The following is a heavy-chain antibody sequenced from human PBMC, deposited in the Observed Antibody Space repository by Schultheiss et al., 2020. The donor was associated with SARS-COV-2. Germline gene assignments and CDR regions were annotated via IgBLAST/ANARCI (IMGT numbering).Heavy chain of an antibody. CDR2: ISSSGSYI. Sequence: GESLKISCAVFGFTFSSYGMNWVRQAPGKGLEWVSSISSSGSYIYYADSVKGRFTISRDNAKNSLYLQMNSLRAEDTAVYYCAKNWFDPWGQGTLVTVSS. CDR1: GFTFSSYG. J-gene: IGHJ5*02. CDR3: AKNWFDP. V-gene: IGHV3-21*01.